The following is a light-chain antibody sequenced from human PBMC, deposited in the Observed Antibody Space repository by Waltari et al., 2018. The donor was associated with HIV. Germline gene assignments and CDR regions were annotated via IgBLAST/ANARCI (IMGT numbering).Light chain of an antibody. CDR3: QVWDSTSDHVL. V-gene: IGLV3-21*04. J-gene: IGLJ2*01. Sequence: VLTQPPSVSVAPGKTATITCGGKNIARKSVHWYQRKPGQAPVLVIYYDNDRPSGIPERFSGSNSGDTATLTIRRVGDGDEADYYCQVWDSTSDHVLFGGGTKLTVL. CDR1: NIARKS. CDR2: YDN.